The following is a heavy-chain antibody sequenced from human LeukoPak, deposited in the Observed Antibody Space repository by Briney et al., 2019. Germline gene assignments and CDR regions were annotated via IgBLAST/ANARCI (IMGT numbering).Heavy chain of an antibody. V-gene: IGHV1-2*02. Sequence: ASVNVSCKPSGYTFTGYYMHWLRQAPGQGLQWLGWVNPNNGGTNYAQKFQGRVTMTWDTSINTAYMELNRLTSDDTAVYFCARLGRQDTAMAWGQGTLVTVSS. D-gene: IGHD5-18*01. CDR2: VNPNNGGT. CDR1: GYTFTGYY. CDR3: ARLGRQDTAMA. J-gene: IGHJ5*02.